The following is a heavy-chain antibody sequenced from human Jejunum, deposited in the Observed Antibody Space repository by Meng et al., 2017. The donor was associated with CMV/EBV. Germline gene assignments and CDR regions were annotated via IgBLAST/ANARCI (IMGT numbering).Heavy chain of an antibody. CDR3: ARWFDP. CDR1: GESVSGGGFY. CDR2: MYDSGTT. Sequence: LSCTVSGESVSGGGFYGMWVRQNPGRGLGWIGNMYDSGTTTYNPSLESRVSISVDISKNQFSLKLRSVTAADTAVYYCARWFDPWGQGIRVTVSS. J-gene: IGHJ5*02. V-gene: IGHV4-61*08.